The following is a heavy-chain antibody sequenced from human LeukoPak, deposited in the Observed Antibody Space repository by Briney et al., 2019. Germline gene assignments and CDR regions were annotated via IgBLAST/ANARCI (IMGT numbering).Heavy chain of an antibody. CDR1: GFTFSSYG. Sequence: GGSLRLSCAASGFTFSSYGMHWVRQAPGKGLEWVAVIWYDGSNKYYADSVKGRFTISRDNSKNTLYLQMNSLRAEDTAVYYCARDGSDYYDSSGYRSPVYWGQGTLVTVSS. J-gene: IGHJ4*02. V-gene: IGHV3-33*01. D-gene: IGHD3-22*01. CDR2: IWYDGSNK. CDR3: ARDGSDYYDSSGYRSPVY.